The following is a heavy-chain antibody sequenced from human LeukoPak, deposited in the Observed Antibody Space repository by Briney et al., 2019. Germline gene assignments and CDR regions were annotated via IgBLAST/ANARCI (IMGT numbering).Heavy chain of an antibody. D-gene: IGHD3-3*01. CDR2: IYGSGGT. CDR3: AREGITIFGVVIPYYMDV. V-gene: IGHV4-4*07. J-gene: IGHJ6*03. CDR1: CGSLTRYY. Sequence: SETLSLTCTVSCGSLTRYYWSWIRQPAGKGLEWIGRIYGSGGTNYNSSLKSRVSMSADTSKNQFSLKLSSVTAADTAVYYCAREGITIFGVVIPYYMDVWGKGTTVTVSS.